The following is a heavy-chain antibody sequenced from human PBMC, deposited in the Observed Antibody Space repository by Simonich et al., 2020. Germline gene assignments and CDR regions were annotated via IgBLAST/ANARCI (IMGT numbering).Heavy chain of an antibody. CDR3: ARVPPTSGSYYYYYYYMDV. CDR2: INPNSGGT. J-gene: IGHJ6*03. D-gene: IGHD1-26*01. CDR1: GYTFTGYY. Sequence: QVQLVQSGAEVKKPGASVKVSCKASGYTFTGYYMHWVRQAPGHGLEWMGWINPNSGGTNHAQKFQGRVTMTRDTSISTAYMELSRLRSDDTAVYYCARVPPTSGSYYYYYYYMDVWGKGTTVTVSS. V-gene: IGHV1-2*02.